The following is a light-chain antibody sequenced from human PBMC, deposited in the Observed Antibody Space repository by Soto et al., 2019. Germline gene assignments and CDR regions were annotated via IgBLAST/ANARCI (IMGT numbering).Light chain of an antibody. Sequence: DIQLTQSPSFLSASVGDRVTITCQASQDISTFLAWYQQKPGKAPQLLIYSTSNLHSGVPSRFSGSGSGTEFTLTVSSLQPEDFATYHCQQHNSYPYTFGQGTNLEIK. CDR2: STS. J-gene: IGKJ2*01. V-gene: IGKV1-9*01. CDR1: QDISTF. CDR3: QQHNSYPYT.